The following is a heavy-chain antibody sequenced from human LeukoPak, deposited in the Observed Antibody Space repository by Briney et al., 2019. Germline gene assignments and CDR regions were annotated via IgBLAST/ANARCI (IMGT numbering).Heavy chain of an antibody. CDR2: ISAYNGNT. CDR3: ARDSEVVYYYYYMDV. J-gene: IGHJ6*03. Sequence: ASVKVSYKASGGTFSIYAISWVRQAPGQGLEWMGWISAYNGNTNYAQKLQGRVTMTTDTSTSTAYMELRSLRSDNTAVYYCARDSEVVYYYYYMDVWGKGTTVTVSS. D-gene: IGHD2-2*01. CDR1: GGTFSIYA. V-gene: IGHV1-18*01.